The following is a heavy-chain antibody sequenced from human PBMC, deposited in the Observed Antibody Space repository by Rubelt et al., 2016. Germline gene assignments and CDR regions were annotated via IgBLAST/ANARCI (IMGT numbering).Heavy chain of an antibody. D-gene: IGHD3-22*01. J-gene: IGHJ4*02. CDR2: ISTYNGDA. CDR1: GYSFKRYA. V-gene: IGHV1-18*01. CDR3: ARDPSNTSGFHAYFDY. Sequence: QVQLLQSGADVKEPGASIKVSCKTSGYSFKRYAISWVLQSPGQGLECVVWISTYNGDARDAQNFQGRVTMTTDTSTSTAYMELRSLRSDDTAVYSCARDPSNTSGFHAYFDYWGQGTLVTVSS.